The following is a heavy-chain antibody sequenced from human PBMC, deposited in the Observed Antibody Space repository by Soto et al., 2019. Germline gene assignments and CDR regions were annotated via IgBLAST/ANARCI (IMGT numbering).Heavy chain of an antibody. CDR2: ISGSGETT. J-gene: IGHJ4*02. D-gene: IGHD6-13*01. V-gene: IGHV3-23*01. CDR1: GFTFSTYA. Sequence: EVQLLESGGGLVQRGGSLRLSCAASGFTFSTYAMSWVRQALGKGLEWVSTISGSGETTYYSDSVKGRFTISRDNSKNTLYLQMNRLRAEDTAPFYCAKSSTSWYASYFAHWGQGTLVTVSS. CDR3: AKSSTSWYASYFAH.